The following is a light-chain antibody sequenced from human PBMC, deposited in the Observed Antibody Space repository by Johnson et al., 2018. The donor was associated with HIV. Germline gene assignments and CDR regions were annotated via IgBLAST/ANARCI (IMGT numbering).Light chain of an antibody. CDR2: ENN. V-gene: IGLV1-51*02. CDR1: NSNIGNNY. CDR3: GTWKSSLSAHDYV. Sequence: QSVLTQPPSVSAAPGQKVTISCSGSNSNIGNNYISWYQHLPGTAPKLLIYENNKRPSGIPDRFSGSKSDTSATLGITGLQTGDEADYYCGTWKSSLSAHDYVFGTGTKVTVL. J-gene: IGLJ1*01.